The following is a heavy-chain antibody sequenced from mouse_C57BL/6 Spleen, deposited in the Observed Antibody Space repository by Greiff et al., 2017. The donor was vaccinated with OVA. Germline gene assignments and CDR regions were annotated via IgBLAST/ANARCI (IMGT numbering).Heavy chain of an antibody. D-gene: IGHD1-1*01. CDR1: GYTFTSYW. V-gene: IGHV1-69*01. CDR2: IDPSDSYT. Sequence: QVQLQQPGAELVMPGASVKLSCKASGYTFTSYWMHWVKQRPGQGLEWIGEIDPSDSYTNYNQKFKGKSTLTVDKSSSTAYMQLSSLTSEDSAVYYCASPIYYYGSSPWDYWGQGTSVTVSS. J-gene: IGHJ4*01. CDR3: ASPIYYYGSSPWDY.